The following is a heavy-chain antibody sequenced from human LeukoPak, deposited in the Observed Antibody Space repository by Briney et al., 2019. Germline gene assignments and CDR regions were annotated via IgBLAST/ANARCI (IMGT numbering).Heavy chain of an antibody. V-gene: IGHV1-2*02. J-gene: IGHJ4*02. Sequence: GASVKVSCKASGGTFSSYAISWVRQAPGQGLEWMGWINPNSGGTNYAQKFQGRVTMTRDTSISTAYMELSRLRSDDTAVYYCARESSASGLLYGGQGTLVTVSS. CDR2: INPNSGGT. CDR3: ARESSASGLLY. D-gene: IGHD3-22*01. CDR1: GGTFSSYA.